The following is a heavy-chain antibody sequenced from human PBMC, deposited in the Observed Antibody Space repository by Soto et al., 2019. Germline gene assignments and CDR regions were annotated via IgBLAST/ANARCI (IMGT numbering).Heavy chain of an antibody. Sequence: GGSLRLSCAASGFTFSSYAMSWVRQAPGKGLEWVSAISGSGGSTYYADSVKGRFTISRDNSKNTLYLQMNSLRAEDTAVYYCAKGDYDILTGYYKTFDYWGQGTLVTVSS. V-gene: IGHV3-23*01. CDR1: GFTFSSYA. CDR2: ISGSGGST. CDR3: AKGDYDILTGYYKTFDY. D-gene: IGHD3-9*01. J-gene: IGHJ4*02.